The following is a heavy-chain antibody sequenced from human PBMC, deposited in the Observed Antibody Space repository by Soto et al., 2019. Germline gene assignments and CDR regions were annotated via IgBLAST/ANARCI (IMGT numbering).Heavy chain of an antibody. D-gene: IGHD3-3*01. CDR2: ISYDGSNK. CDR3: AGEAYYDCSSGYYYGLDV. Sequence: QVQLVESGGGVVQPGRSLRLSCAASGFTFSSSAMHWVRQAPGKGLEWVAVISYDGSNKYYADAVKGRFTIYGDDSKNTAYMKMNSLRAEDTAVYYCAGEAYYDCSSGYYYGLDVWGQGTTVTVSS. V-gene: IGHV3-30-3*01. CDR1: GFTFSSSA. J-gene: IGHJ6*01.